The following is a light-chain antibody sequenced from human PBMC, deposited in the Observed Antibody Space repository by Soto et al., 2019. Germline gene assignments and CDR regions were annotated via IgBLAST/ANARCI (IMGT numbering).Light chain of an antibody. CDR1: QSIGSW. CDR2: KAS. V-gene: IGKV1-5*03. CDR3: QQYNSYSGT. J-gene: IGKJ1*01. Sequence: DIQMTQSPSTLSASVGDRVTITCRASQSIGSWLAWYQQKPGKAPKLLIYKASSLESGVPSRFSGSGSGTEFTLTISNLQPDDFATYYCQQYNSYSGTFGQGTKVEIK.